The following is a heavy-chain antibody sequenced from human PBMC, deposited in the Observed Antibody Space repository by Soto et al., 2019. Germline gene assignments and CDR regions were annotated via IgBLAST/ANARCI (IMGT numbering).Heavy chain of an antibody. CDR2: IWYDGSNK. J-gene: IGHJ4*02. D-gene: IGHD2-15*01. CDR1: GFTFSSYD. CDR3: ARDGGYCSGGSCYRRHYFDY. Sequence: QVQLVESGGGVVQPGRSLRLSCAASGFTFSSYDMHWVRQASGKGLEWVAVIWYDGSNKYYADSVKGRFTISRDNSKNTLYLQMNSLRAEDTAVYHCARDGGYCSGGSCYRRHYFDYWGQGTLVTVSS. V-gene: IGHV3-33*01.